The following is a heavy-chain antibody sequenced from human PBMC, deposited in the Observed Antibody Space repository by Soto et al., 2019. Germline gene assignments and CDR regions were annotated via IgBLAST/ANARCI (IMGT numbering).Heavy chain of an antibody. CDR1: CFNFGKPR. Sequence: WGLLRHPLAAACFNFGKPRVHWVLQAPRKGLEWVGRIKSKTDGGTTDYAAPVKGRFTISRDDSKNTLYLQMNSLKTEDTAVYYCTTEWIRGAPNLLFDYWGQGTLVTVSS. CDR2: IKSKTDGGTT. V-gene: IGHV3-15*07. J-gene: IGHJ4*02. CDR3: TTEWIRGAPNLLFDY. D-gene: IGHD3-10*01.